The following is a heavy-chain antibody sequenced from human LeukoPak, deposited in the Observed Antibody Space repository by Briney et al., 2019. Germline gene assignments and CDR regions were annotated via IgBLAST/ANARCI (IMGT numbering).Heavy chain of an antibody. CDR1: RGTFSSCA. CDR2: IIPIFGTA. CDR3: ARDSGIWFGELSSYGMDV. V-gene: IGHV1-69*01. J-gene: IGHJ6*02. D-gene: IGHD3-10*01. Sequence: ASVKVSCKASRGTFSSCAISWVRQAPGQGLEWMGGIIPIFGTANYAQKFQGRVTITADESTSTAYMELRSLRSDDTAVYYCARDSGIWFGELSSYGMDVWGQGTTVTVSS.